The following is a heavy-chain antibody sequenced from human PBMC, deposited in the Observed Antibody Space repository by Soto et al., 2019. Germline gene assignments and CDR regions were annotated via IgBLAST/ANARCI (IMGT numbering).Heavy chain of an antibody. CDR2: ISAYNGNT. D-gene: IGHD3-3*01. Sequence: AASVKVSCKASGYTFTSYGISWVRQAPGQGLEWMGWISAYNGNTNYAQKLQGRVTMTTDTSTSTAYMELRSLRSDDPAVYYCARDLYYDFWSGYYSYYYYGMDVWGQGTTVTVSS. CDR3: ARDLYYDFWSGYYSYYYYGMDV. J-gene: IGHJ6*02. CDR1: GYTFTSYG. V-gene: IGHV1-18*04.